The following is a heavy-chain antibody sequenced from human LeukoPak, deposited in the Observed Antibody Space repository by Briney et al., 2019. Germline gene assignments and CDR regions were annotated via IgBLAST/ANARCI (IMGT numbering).Heavy chain of an antibody. CDR1: GYTFITYG. CDR2: ISPYDGST. D-gene: IGHD5-18*01. Sequence: ASVKVSCKASGYTFITYGINWVRQAPGQGLEWMGWISPYDGSTNFAQNLQGRVTMTTDTITSTAFMELRSLRFEDTVLYYCARDKAPRYTYGLGHWGQGTLVTVSS. CDR3: ARDKAPRYTYGLGH. V-gene: IGHV1-18*01. J-gene: IGHJ4*02.